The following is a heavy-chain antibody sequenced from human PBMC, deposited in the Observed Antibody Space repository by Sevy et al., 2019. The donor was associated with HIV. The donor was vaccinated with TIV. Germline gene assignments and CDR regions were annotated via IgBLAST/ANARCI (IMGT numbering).Heavy chain of an antibody. CDR2: MNPNSGNT. Sequence: ASVKVSCKASGYTFTSYDINWVRQATGQGLEWMGWMNPNSGNTGYAQKFQGRVTMTRNTSISTAYMELSSLRSEDTAVYYCARIGTTRSGDILTGYSYYCYYGMDVWGQGTTVTVSS. CDR1: GYTFTSYD. V-gene: IGHV1-8*01. J-gene: IGHJ6*02. D-gene: IGHD3-9*01. CDR3: ARIGTTRSGDILTGYSYYCYYGMDV.